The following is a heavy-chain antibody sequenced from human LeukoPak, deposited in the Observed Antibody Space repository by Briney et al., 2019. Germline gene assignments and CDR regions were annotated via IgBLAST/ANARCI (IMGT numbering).Heavy chain of an antibody. D-gene: IGHD3-22*01. CDR1: GYTFTSYD. Sequence: ASVKVSCKASGYTFTSYDINWVRQATGQGLEWMGWMNPNSGNTGYAQKFQGRVTMTRNTPISTAYMELSSLRSEDTAVYYCARGSDNSGYLFDAFDIWGQGTMVTVSS. J-gene: IGHJ3*02. CDR3: ARGSDNSGYLFDAFDI. V-gene: IGHV1-8*01. CDR2: MNPNSGNT.